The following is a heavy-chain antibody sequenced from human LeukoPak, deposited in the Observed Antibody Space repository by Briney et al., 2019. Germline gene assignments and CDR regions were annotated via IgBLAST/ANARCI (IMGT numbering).Heavy chain of an antibody. V-gene: IGHV4-31*03. Sequence: SETLSLTCTVSGGSISSGGYYWSWLRQHPGKGLEWIGYIYYSGSTYYNPSLKSRVTISVNTSKNQFSLKLSSVTAADTAVYYCARGAAMVRYYYGMDVWGQGTTVTVSS. CDR1: GGSISSGGYY. J-gene: IGHJ6*02. CDR3: ARGAAMVRYYYGMDV. D-gene: IGHD5-18*01. CDR2: IYYSGST.